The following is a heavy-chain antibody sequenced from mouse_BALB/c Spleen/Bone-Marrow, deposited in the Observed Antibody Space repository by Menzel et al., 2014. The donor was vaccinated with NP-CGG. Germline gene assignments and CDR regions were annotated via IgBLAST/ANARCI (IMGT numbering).Heavy chain of an antibody. CDR1: GFNIKDTY. CDR2: IDPANGNA. D-gene: IGHD6-1*01. V-gene: IGHV14-3*02. Sequence: VQLQQPGAELVKPGASVNLSCTASGFNIKDTYMHWVKQRPEQGLEWIGWIDPANGNAKYDPNFQDKATITADTSSNTSYLHLSSLTSEDTAVYYCTSGNPLSAMDYWGQGTSVTVSS. CDR3: TSGNPLSAMDY. J-gene: IGHJ4*01.